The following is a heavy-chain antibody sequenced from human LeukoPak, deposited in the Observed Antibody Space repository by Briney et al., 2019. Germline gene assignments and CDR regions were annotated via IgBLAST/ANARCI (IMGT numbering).Heavy chain of an antibody. D-gene: IGHD3-10*01. Sequence: GGSLRLSCAASGFTFSGYWMSWVRQAPGKGLEWVAHIKEDATESRSVDSVKGRFTISRDNTKNSLFLQLNSLRAEDTAVYYCVRDRGWYHFDSWGQGTLVTVSS. CDR3: VRDRGWYHFDS. CDR2: IKEDATES. J-gene: IGHJ4*02. V-gene: IGHV3-7*01. CDR1: GFTFSGYW.